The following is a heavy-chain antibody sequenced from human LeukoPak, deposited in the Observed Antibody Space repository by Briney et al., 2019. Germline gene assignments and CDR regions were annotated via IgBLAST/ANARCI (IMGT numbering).Heavy chain of an antibody. D-gene: IGHD3-16*01. J-gene: IGHJ3*02. V-gene: IGHV3-53*01. CDR3: ARDGGWPGYFDI. CDR1: GFTVSNHH. Sequence: GGSLRLSCGASGFTVSNHHMSWVRQTPGNGLGWVSVIFSGGNTYYTDSVKGRFNISRDNSKNTLYLQVNRLRAEDTAVYYCARDGGWPGYFDIWGQGTMVTVSS. CDR2: IFSGGNT.